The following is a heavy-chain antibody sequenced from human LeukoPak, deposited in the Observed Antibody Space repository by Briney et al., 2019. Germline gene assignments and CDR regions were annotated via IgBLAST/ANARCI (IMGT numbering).Heavy chain of an antibody. CDR1: GGTFSSYA. Sequence: SVKVSCKASGGTFSSYAISWVRQAPGQGLEWMGRITPILGIANYAQKFQGRVTITADKSTSTAYMELSSLRSEDTAVYYCARGWGIAAAGRGWFDPWGQGTLVTVSS. V-gene: IGHV1-69*04. D-gene: IGHD6-13*01. J-gene: IGHJ5*02. CDR2: ITPILGIA. CDR3: ARGWGIAAAGRGWFDP.